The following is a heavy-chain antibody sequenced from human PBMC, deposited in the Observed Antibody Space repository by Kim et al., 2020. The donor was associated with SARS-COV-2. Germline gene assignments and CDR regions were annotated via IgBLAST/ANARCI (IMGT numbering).Heavy chain of an antibody. CDR2: IYTSGST. D-gene: IGHD2-2*02. V-gene: IGHV4-4*07. Sequence: SETLSLTCTVSGGSISSYYWSWIRQPAGKGLEWIGRIYTSGSTNYNPSLKSRVTMSVDTSKNQFSLKLSSVTAADTAVYYCARGYCSSTSCYKVEYFQHWGQGTLVTVSS. CDR1: GGSISSYY. J-gene: IGHJ1*01. CDR3: ARGYCSSTSCYKVEYFQH.